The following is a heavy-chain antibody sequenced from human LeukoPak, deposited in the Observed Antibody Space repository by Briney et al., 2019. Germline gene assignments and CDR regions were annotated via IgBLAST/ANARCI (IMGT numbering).Heavy chain of an antibody. Sequence: GGSLRLSCVASGFTFNFGMHWVRQAPGKGLEWVAVIWYDGSNKYYADSVKGRFAISRDDSKNTLYLQMNSLGVEDTAVYYCARDRSVLWFDPWGQGTLVTVSS. CDR2: IWYDGSNK. D-gene: IGHD3-10*02. J-gene: IGHJ5*02. V-gene: IGHV3-33*01. CDR3: ARDRSVLWFDP. CDR1: GFTFNFG.